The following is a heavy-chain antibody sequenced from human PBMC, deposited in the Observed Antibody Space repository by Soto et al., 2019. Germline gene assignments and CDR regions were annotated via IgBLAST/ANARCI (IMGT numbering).Heavy chain of an antibody. CDR2: IDWDDDK. D-gene: IGHD1-1*01. CDR1: GFSLITLEIC. J-gene: IGHJ4*02. Sequence: SFHTLVNPTQTLTLTCTFSGFSLITLEICVSCILQPPGKALEWLARIDWDDDKYYSTSLKTRLTISKDTSKNQVVLTMTNMDPVDTGTYYCARMRYNWNALEHWGQGTLVTVSS. V-gene: IGHV2-70*11. CDR3: ARMRYNWNALEH.